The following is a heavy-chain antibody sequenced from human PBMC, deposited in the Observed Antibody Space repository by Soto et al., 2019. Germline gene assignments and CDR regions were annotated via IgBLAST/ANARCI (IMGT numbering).Heavy chain of an antibody. CDR2: INNSGDYT. CDR3: AKDRYTDYSNQLSYGMDV. J-gene: IGHJ6*02. Sequence: GGSLRLSCAASGFTFTRYAMAWVRQAPGKGLEWVSVINNSGDYTFYADSVKGRFTISRDDSRNTVFLHMNSLRAEDTAVYYCAKDRYTDYSNQLSYGMDVWGQGTTVTVSS. CDR1: GFTFTRYA. D-gene: IGHD4-4*01. V-gene: IGHV3-23*01.